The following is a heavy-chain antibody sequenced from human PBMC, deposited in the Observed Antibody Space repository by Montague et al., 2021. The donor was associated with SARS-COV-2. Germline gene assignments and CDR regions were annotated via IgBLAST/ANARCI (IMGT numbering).Heavy chain of an antibody. CDR2: IDYSGST. Sequence: SETLSLTCTVSGDSISTYYWNWIRQFPGKGLEWIGYIDYSGSTXXXPSXQCRVIISVDRSKIQFSLKLYSVTAADTAIYYCARLPYDNSYGMDVWGQGTTVTVSS. D-gene: IGHD3-9*01. CDR3: ARLPYDNSYGMDV. V-gene: IGHV4-59*01. J-gene: IGHJ6*02. CDR1: GDSISTYY.